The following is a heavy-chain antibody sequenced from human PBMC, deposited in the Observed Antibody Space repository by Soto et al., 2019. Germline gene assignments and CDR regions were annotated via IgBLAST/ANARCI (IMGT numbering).Heavy chain of an antibody. CDR3: AHRPSYCSGGSCYSGVGY. Sequence: QITLKESGPTLVKPTQTLTLTCTFSGFSLSTSGVGVGWIRQPPGKALEWLALIYWDDDKRYSPSLKSRLTITEDTSKIQVVLTMTNMDPVDTATYYCAHRPSYCSGGSCYSGVGYWGQGTLVTVSS. V-gene: IGHV2-5*02. J-gene: IGHJ4*02. CDR2: IYWDDDK. CDR1: GFSLSTSGVG. D-gene: IGHD2-15*01.